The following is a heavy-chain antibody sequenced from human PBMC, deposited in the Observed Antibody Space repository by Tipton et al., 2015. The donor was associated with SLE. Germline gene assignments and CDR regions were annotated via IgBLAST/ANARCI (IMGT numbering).Heavy chain of an antibody. J-gene: IGHJ4*02. Sequence: QSGAEVKKPGSSVKVSCKASGGTFSSYTINWVRQAPGQGLEWMGGIIPISGATNYAQNFRGRVSMSADISTSTVYMELSSLRSEDTAVYYCARGAGAVTGEDYWGQGTLVTVSS. CDR1: GGTFSSYT. V-gene: IGHV1-69*06. CDR2: IIPISGAT. CDR3: ARGAGAVTGEDY. D-gene: IGHD6-19*01.